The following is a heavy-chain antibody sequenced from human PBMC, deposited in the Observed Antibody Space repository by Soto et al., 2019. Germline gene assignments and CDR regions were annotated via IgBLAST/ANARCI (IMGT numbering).Heavy chain of an antibody. CDR3: ARGKEVLWFRKFYYMDV. V-gene: IGHV4-34*01. CDR1: GGSFSGYY. D-gene: IGHD3-10*01. CDR2: INHSGST. J-gene: IGHJ6*03. Sequence: SETLSLTCAVYGGSFSGYYWSWIRQPPGKGLEWIGEINHSGSTNYNPSLKSRVTISVDTSKNQFSLKLSSVTAADTAVYYCARGKEVLWFRKFYYMDVWGKGTTVTVSS.